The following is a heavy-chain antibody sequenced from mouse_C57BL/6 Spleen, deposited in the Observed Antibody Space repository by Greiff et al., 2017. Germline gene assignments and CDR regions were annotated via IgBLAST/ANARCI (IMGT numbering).Heavy chain of an antibody. Sequence: VQLQQSGPVLVKPGASVKMSCKASGYTFTDYYMNWVKQSHGKSLEWIGVINPYNGGTSYNQKFKGKATLTVDKSSSTAYMELNSLTSEDSAVYYCAKISWDVGAMDYWGQGTSVTVSS. J-gene: IGHJ4*01. V-gene: IGHV1-19*01. CDR2: INPYNGGT. CDR1: GYTFTDYY. CDR3: AKISWDVGAMDY. D-gene: IGHD4-1*01.